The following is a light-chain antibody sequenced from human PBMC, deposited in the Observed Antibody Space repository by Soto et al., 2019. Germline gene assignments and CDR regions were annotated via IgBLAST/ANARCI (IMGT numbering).Light chain of an antibody. Sequence: EIVMTQSPATLSVSPGGRATLSCRASQSVASNLAWYHQKPGKAPRLLIHGASIRATGVPTRFSGSGAGTEFTLIISSLQSEDFAIYYCQQYYNWPPYTFGQGTKLEIK. CDR2: GAS. J-gene: IGKJ2*01. V-gene: IGKV3-15*01. CDR3: QQYYNWPPYT. CDR1: QSVASN.